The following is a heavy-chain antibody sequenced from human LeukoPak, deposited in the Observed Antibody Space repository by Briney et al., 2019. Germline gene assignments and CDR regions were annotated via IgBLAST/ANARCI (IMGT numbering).Heavy chain of an antibody. CDR1: GYAFIRYH. CDR3: ARDGESFSYNMDV. V-gene: IGHV1-46*01. J-gene: IGHJ6*02. Sequence: GASVKVSCKASGYAFIRYHIHWVRQAPGQGLEWMGVLKLYDGSISHAQKFQGRVTMTSDTSTSTVYMELSSLRSEDTAVYFCARDGESFSYNMDVWGQGTTVTVSS. CDR2: LKLYDGSI. D-gene: IGHD1-26*01.